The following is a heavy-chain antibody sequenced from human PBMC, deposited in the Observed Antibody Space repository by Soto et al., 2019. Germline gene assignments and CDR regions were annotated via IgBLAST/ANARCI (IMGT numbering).Heavy chain of an antibody. CDR1: DGSISSGDYY. Sequence: SETLSLTCTVSDGSISSGDYYWSWIRQPPGKGLEWIGYIYYSGSTYYNPSLKSRVTISVDTSKNQFSLKLSSVTAADTAVYYCARFSSSLNWFDPWGQGTLVTVSS. J-gene: IGHJ5*02. CDR3: ARFSSSLNWFDP. CDR2: IYYSGST. V-gene: IGHV4-30-4*01. D-gene: IGHD6-6*01.